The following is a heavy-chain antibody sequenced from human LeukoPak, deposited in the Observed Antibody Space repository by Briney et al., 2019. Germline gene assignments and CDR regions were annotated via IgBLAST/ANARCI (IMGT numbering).Heavy chain of an antibody. CDR3: ARAVAGFSRWWYFDF. J-gene: IGHJ2*01. Sequence: ASVKVSCKASGYTFTSYGICWVRQAPGQGLEWMGWISAYNGDTNYAQNLQGRVTMTTDTSTSTAYMDLRSLRSDDTAVYYCARAVAGFSRWWYFDFWGRGTLVTVSS. CDR1: GYTFTSYG. V-gene: IGHV1-18*01. D-gene: IGHD6-19*01. CDR2: ISAYNGDT.